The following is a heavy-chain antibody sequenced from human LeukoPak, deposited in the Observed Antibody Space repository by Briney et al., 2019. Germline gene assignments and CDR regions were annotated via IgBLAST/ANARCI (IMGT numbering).Heavy chain of an antibody. J-gene: IGHJ4*02. CDR1: GFTFDDYG. Sequence: GGSLRLSCAASGFTFDDYGMSWVRQAPGKGLEWVSGINWNGGSTGYADSVKGRFTISRDNAKNSLYLQMNSLRAEDTALYYCARDEYYYDSSGSLGYWGQGTLSPSPQ. CDR2: INWNGGST. V-gene: IGHV3-20*04. CDR3: ARDEYYYDSSGSLGY. D-gene: IGHD3-22*01.